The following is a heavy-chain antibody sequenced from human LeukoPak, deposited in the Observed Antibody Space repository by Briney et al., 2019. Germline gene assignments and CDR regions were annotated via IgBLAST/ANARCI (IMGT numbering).Heavy chain of an antibody. CDR1: GYSISSGYY. Sequence: SETLSLTCAVSGYSISSGYYWGWIRQPPGKGLEWIGSIYHSGSTYYNPPLKSRVTISVDTSKNQFSLKLSSVTAADTAVYYCARHASSSSLDYWGQGTLVTVSS. CDR2: IYHSGST. J-gene: IGHJ4*02. CDR3: ARHASSSSLDY. V-gene: IGHV4-38-2*01. D-gene: IGHD6-13*01.